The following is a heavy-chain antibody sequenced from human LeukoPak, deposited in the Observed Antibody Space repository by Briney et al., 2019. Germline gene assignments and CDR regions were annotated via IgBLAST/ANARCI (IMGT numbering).Heavy chain of an antibody. Sequence: GGSLRLSCAASGFTFSSYGMSWVRQAPGKGLEWVSAISGSGGSTYYADSVKGRFTISRDNSKNTLYLQMNSLRAEDTAVYYCAKYDSSGYYPYYFDYWGQGTLVTVSS. J-gene: IGHJ4*02. V-gene: IGHV3-23*01. D-gene: IGHD3-22*01. CDR1: GFTFSSYG. CDR2: ISGSGGST. CDR3: AKYDSSGYYPYYFDY.